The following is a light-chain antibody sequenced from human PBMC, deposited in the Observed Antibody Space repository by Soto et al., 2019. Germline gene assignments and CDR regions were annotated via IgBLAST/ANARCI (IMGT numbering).Light chain of an antibody. Sequence: QSVLTQPPSVSGAPGQRVTISCTGGSSNIGAGYDVHWYQQLPGTAPKLLIYGNSNRPSGVPDRFSGSKSGTSASLAITGLQAEDEADYYFQSYDSSLSGPSYVFGTGTKLTVL. J-gene: IGLJ1*01. CDR3: QSYDSSLSGPSYV. V-gene: IGLV1-40*01. CDR2: GNS. CDR1: SSNIGAGYD.